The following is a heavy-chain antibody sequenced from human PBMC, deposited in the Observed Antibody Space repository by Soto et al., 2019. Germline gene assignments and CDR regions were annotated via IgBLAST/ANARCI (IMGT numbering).Heavy chain of an antibody. V-gene: IGHV3-30*18. CDR3: AKARGYGDYGRDFDY. D-gene: IGHD4-17*01. CDR2: ISYDGNNK. CDR1: GFTFSSYG. J-gene: IGHJ4*02. Sequence: GGSLRLSCAAFGFTFSSYGMHWVRQAPGKGLEWVAVISYDGNNKYYADSVKGRFTISRDNSKNTLYLQMNSLRAEDTAVYYCAKARGYGDYGRDFDYWGQGTLVTVSS.